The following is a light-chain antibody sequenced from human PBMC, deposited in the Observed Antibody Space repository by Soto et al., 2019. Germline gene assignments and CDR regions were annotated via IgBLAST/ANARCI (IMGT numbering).Light chain of an antibody. J-gene: IGKJ5*01. Sequence: EIVMTQSPVTLSLSPGERATLSCRASQSFRGLLAWYQQKPGQAPRLLIYDAYNRATGIPPRFSGSGSGTDFTLTISSLEPEDSAVYYCQQRHRWPITFCQGTRLEIK. CDR3: QQRHRWPIT. V-gene: IGKV3-11*01. CDR1: QSFRGL. CDR2: DAY.